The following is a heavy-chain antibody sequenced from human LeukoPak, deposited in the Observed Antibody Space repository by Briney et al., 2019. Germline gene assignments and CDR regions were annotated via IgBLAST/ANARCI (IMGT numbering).Heavy chain of an antibody. J-gene: IGHJ4*02. CDR1: GLTFGEYA. CDR3: LYYYDSSGYYLPDH. CDR2: IRSKAYGGTT. V-gene: IGHV3-49*04. D-gene: IGHD3-22*01. Sequence: PGRSLRLSCTASGLTFGEYAMSWVRQAPGKGLEWVGVIRSKAYGGTTEYAASVKGRFTISRDDSESIAYLQMNSLKSEDTAVYHCLYYYDSSGYYLPDHWGQGTLVTVSS.